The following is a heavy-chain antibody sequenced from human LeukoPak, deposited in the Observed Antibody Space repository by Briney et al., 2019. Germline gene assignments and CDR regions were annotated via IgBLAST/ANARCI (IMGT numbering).Heavy chain of an antibody. V-gene: IGHV3-7*01. Sequence: GGSLRLSCAASGFTFSSYWMSWVRQAPGKGLEWVANIKHDGSEKYYVDSVKGRFTISRDNAKDSLYLQMNSLRAEDTAVYYCARVTGYSSSPGVDYWGQGTLVTVSS. CDR3: ARVTGYSSSPGVDY. CDR2: IKHDGSEK. J-gene: IGHJ4*02. D-gene: IGHD6-6*01. CDR1: GFTFSSYW.